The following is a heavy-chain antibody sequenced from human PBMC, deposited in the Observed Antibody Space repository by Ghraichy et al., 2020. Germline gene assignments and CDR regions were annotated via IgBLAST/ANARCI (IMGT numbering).Heavy chain of an antibody. CDR3: ASPSALFDY. V-gene: IGHV3-48*03. J-gene: IGHJ4*02. Sequence: GGSLRLSCAASGFTLSSYEMNWVRQAPGKGLEWVSYISISGSTIYYADSVKGRFTISRDNAKNSLYLQMNSLRAEDTAVYYCASPSALFDYWGQGTLVTVSS. CDR2: ISISGSTI. CDR1: GFTLSSYE.